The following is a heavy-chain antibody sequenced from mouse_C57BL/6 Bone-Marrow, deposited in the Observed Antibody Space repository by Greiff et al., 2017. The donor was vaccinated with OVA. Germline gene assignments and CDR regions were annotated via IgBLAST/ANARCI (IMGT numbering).Heavy chain of an antibody. CDR2: IYPRDGST. J-gene: IGHJ1*03. Sequence: VQLQQSDAELVKPGASVKISCKVSGYTFTDHTIHWMKQRPEQGLEWIGYIYPRDGSTKYNEKFKGKATLTADKSSSTAYTQLNSLTSEDSAVYFCARRGLRRDWYFDVWAQGPRSPSPQ. D-gene: IGHD2-4*01. CDR1: GYTFTDHT. CDR3: ARRGLRRDWYFDV. V-gene: IGHV1-78*01.